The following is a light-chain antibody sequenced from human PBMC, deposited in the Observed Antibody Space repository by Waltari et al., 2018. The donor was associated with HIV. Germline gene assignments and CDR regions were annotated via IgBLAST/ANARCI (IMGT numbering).Light chain of an antibody. V-gene: IGKV3-20*01. CDR3: QHYGDSLT. Sequence: EIVLAQFPGTLSLSPGERATLSCRASQTVSSSYLAWYQQKPGQSPRLLIYAAYSRATGVPDRFSGGGAGTDFTLTISSLEPEDFAIYYCQHYGDSLTFGQGTKVEIK. J-gene: IGKJ2*01. CDR2: AAY. CDR1: QTVSSSY.